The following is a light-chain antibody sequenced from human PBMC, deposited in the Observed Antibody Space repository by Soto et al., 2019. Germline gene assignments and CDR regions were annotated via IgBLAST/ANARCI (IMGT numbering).Light chain of an antibody. CDR2: GTS. CDR1: QTVAYTS. J-gene: IGKJ1*01. V-gene: IGKV3-20*01. CDR3: QQYVTTPRT. Sequence: EIVLTQSPGILSLSPGARATLSCRASQTVAYTSLAWYQQRPGQAPRLLIYGTSTTATGTPDRFIGSGSGTAFSLTISRLEPEDFAVYYCQQYVTTPRTFGQGTKV.